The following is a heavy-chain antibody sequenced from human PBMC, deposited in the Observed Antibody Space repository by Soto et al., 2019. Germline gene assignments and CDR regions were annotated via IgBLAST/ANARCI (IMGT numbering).Heavy chain of an antibody. V-gene: IGHV1-18*01. Sequence: QVPLVQSGAEVKKSGASVKVSCKASSYTFLTYDISWVRQAPGQGLEWMGWISTKNGHTNYSQNLQGRATMTTDTSTNTAYLELRNLRSDDTAVYFCARDHFPWFDPWGQGTLVTVSS. J-gene: IGHJ5*02. CDR2: ISTKNGHT. CDR3: ARDHFPWFDP. D-gene: IGHD3-3*02. CDR1: SYTFLTYD.